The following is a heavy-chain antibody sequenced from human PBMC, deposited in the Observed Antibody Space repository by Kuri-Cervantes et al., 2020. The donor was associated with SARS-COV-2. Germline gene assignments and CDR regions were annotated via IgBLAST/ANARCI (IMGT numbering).Heavy chain of an antibody. Sequence: GESLKISCAASEFTFSDHYMDWVRQAPGKGLEWVGRTRNKVNSYTTEYAASVKGRFTISRDDSKNSLYLQMNNLKTDDTAMYYCARVGFYSYYGMDVWGQGTTVTVSS. V-gene: IGHV3-72*01. CDR3: ARVGFYSYYGMDV. CDR1: EFTFSDHY. D-gene: IGHD2-15*01. CDR2: TRNKVNSYTT. J-gene: IGHJ6*02.